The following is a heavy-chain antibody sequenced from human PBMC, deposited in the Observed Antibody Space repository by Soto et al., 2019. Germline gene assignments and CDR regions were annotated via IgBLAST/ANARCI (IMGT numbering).Heavy chain of an antibody. D-gene: IGHD6-19*01. J-gene: IGHJ4*02. Sequence: QITLEESGPTLVKPTQTLTLTCTFSGFSLNERAVGVGWIRQPPGKALEWLAFTYWDDDNHYSPSLKNRLTITKDTSKNQVVLTMTNTDPADTATYYCAHGSGWLFDYWGQGTQVTVSS. CDR2: TYWDDDN. CDR3: AHGSGWLFDY. CDR1: GFSLNERAVG. V-gene: IGHV2-5*02.